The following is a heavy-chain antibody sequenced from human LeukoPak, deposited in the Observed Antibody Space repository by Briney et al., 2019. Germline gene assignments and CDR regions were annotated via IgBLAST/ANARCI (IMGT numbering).Heavy chain of an antibody. CDR1: GSTVSSNY. Sequence: GGSLRLSCAASGSTVSSNYMTWVRQAPGKGLEWVSVIYNGGGTYYADSVKGRFTISRDNSKNTLYLQMNSLRAEDTAVYYCAKDTWGGLYYFDYWGQGTLVTVSS. CDR2: IYNGGGT. CDR3: AKDTWGGLYYFDY. D-gene: IGHD7-27*01. J-gene: IGHJ4*02. V-gene: IGHV3-66*02.